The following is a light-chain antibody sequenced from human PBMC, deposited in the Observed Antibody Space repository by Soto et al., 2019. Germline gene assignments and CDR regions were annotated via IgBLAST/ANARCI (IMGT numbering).Light chain of an antibody. CDR1: SRDVGGYNY. Sequence: QSALTQPASVSGSPGQSITISCTGTSRDVGGYNYVSWYQQHPGKAPKLMIYDVRNRPSGVSNRSSGSKSVNTASLTISGLQAEDEADYYCSSYTPTSTYVFGTGTKVTVL. J-gene: IGLJ1*01. V-gene: IGLV2-14*01. CDR2: DVR. CDR3: SSYTPTSTYV.